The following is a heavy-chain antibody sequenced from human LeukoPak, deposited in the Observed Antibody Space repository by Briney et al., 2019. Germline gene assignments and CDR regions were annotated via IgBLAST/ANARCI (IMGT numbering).Heavy chain of an antibody. CDR3: ARLVSLDYDFWSGYGQLFDP. J-gene: IGHJ5*02. D-gene: IGHD3-3*01. CDR1: GGSIISSNHY. CDR2: IYHSGST. V-gene: IGHV4-39*07. Sequence: ASETLSLTCSVSGGSIISSNHYWGWIRQPPGKGLEWIGSIYHSGSTYYNPSLKSRVTISVDTSKYQFSLKLSSVTAADTAVYYCARLVSLDYDFWSGYGQLFDPWGQGTLVTVSS.